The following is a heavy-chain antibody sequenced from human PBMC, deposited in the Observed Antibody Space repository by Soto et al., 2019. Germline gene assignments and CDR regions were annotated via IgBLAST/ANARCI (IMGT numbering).Heavy chain of an antibody. Sequence: SETLSLTCTVSGGSINTFYWSWVRQPAGKGLEWIGRIFSSGSTSFNPSLESRVAMSVDTSKNHFSLNLSSVTAADMAVYYCAREGSYSAYNFAHGIQLWSFDFWGQGALVTVSS. CDR2: IFSSGST. CDR3: AREGSYSAYNFAHGIQLWSFDF. J-gene: IGHJ4*02. V-gene: IGHV4-4*07. CDR1: GGSINTFY. D-gene: IGHD5-12*01.